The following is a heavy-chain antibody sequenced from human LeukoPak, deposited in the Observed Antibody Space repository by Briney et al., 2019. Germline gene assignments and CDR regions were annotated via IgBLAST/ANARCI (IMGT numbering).Heavy chain of an antibody. CDR3: ARDSDSRSKYYFAY. CDR2: IKQDGSEK. CDR1: GFTFSNHA. V-gene: IGHV3-7*01. D-gene: IGHD3-22*01. Sequence: GGSLRLSCAASGFTFSNHAISWVRQAPGKGLEWVANIKQDGSEKYYVDSVKGQFTISRDNAKNSLFLQMISLRAEDTAVYYCARDSDSRSKYYFAYWGQGTLVTVSS. J-gene: IGHJ4*02.